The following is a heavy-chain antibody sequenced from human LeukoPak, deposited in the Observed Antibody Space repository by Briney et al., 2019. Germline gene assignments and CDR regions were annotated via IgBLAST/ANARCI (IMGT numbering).Heavy chain of an antibody. CDR2: LSSGGGP. Sequence: PGGSLRLSGAASGFTFSSYVMSWVRQAPGKGLEFVSALSSGGGPHYADSVKGRFIISRENSGNTLYLQMNSLRGEDSATYYCARQLGYCSDGTCYFDHWGQGTLATVSS. V-gene: IGHV3-23*01. D-gene: IGHD2-15*01. CDR1: GFTFSSYV. CDR3: ARQLGYCSDGTCYFDH. J-gene: IGHJ4*02.